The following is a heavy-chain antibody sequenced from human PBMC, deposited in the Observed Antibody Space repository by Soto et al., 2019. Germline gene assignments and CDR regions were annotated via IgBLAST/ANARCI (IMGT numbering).Heavy chain of an antibody. CDR2: MSYDGNYI. V-gene: IGHV3-30*18. D-gene: IGHD2-2*01. CDR3: AKADFCTTTGCDAYYLDC. CDR1: GFTFSIYG. J-gene: IGHJ4*02. Sequence: GGSLRLSCAASGFTFSIYGMHWVRQAPGRGLEWVAVMSYDGNYIYYANSVKGRFTISRDKSRSTLYLEMNSLRPEDTAVYFCAKADFCTTTGCDAYYLDCWGQGTLVTVSS.